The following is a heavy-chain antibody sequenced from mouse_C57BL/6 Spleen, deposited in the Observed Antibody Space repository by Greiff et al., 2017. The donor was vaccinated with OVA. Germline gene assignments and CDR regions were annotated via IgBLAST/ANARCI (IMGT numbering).Heavy chain of an antibody. Sequence: EVKLVESGGGLVKPGGSLKLSCAASGFTISDYGMHWVRQAPEKGLEWVAYISSGSSTIYYADTVKGRFTISRDNAKNTLFLQMTSLRSEDTAMYYCARRVVATMEYYFDYWGQGTTLTVSS. CDR1: GFTISDYG. CDR2: ISSGSSTI. D-gene: IGHD1-1*01. V-gene: IGHV5-17*01. CDR3: ARRVVATMEYYFDY. J-gene: IGHJ2*01.